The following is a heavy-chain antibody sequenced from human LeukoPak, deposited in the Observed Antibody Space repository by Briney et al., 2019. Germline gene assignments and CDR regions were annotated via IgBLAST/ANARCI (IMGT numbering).Heavy chain of an antibody. CDR3: ARSRTPSTYYYGSGSYYKGVYYFDY. CDR2: IYYSGST. D-gene: IGHD3-10*01. V-gene: IGHV4-59*01. Sequence: SETLSLTCTVSGGSISSYYWSWLRQPPEKGLEWIGYIYYSGSTNYNPSLKSRVTISVDTSKNQFSLKLSSVTAADTAVYYCARSRTPSTYYYGSGSYYKGVYYFDYWGQGTLVTVSS. CDR1: GGSISSYY. J-gene: IGHJ4*02.